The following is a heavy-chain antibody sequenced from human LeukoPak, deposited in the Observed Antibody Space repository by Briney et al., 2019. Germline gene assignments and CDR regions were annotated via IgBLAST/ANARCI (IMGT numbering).Heavy chain of an antibody. CDR3: AKGEYFQH. J-gene: IGHJ1*01. Sequence: GGSLRLSCAASGFTFNNYAMSWVRQAPGKGLEWVAVISYDGSNKYYADSVKGRFTISRDNSKNTLYLQMNSLRAEDTAVYYCAKGEYFQHWGQGTLVTVSS. V-gene: IGHV3-30*18. CDR1: GFTFNNYA. CDR2: ISYDGSNK.